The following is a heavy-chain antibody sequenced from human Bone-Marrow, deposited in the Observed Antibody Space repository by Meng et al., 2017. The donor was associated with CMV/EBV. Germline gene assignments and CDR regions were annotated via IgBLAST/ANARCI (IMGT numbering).Heavy chain of an antibody. CDR2: INPTSGGT. CDR1: GYSFTGYY. V-gene: IGHV1-2*02. Sequence: ASVKVSCKASGYSFTGYYVHWVRQAPGQGLEWMGWINPTSGGTNHAQKFQGRVTMTRDTSISTAYMELSRLRSDDTAVYYCARDRRMLSGGDCYDYWGQGTLVTVSS. D-gene: IGHD2-21*01. J-gene: IGHJ4*02. CDR3: ARDRRMLSGGDCYDY.